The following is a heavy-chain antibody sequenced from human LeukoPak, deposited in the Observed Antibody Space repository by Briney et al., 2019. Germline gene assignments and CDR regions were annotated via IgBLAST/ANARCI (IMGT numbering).Heavy chain of an antibody. J-gene: IGHJ6*03. D-gene: IGHD3-10*01. Sequence: GGSLRLSCAASGFIFDDYAMHWVRHTPGKGLEWVSFISGGGGNTYYGDSVKGRFTISRDNTKNSLYLQMNSLRNEDTALYYCAKAMVPGVITTSYFYYMDVWGKGTTVTVSS. CDR2: ISGGGGNT. CDR3: AKAMVPGVITTSYFYYMDV. CDR1: GFIFDDYA. V-gene: IGHV3-43*02.